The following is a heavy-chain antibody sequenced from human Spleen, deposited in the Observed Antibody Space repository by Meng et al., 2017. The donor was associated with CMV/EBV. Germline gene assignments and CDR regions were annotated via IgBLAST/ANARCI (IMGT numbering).Heavy chain of an antibody. D-gene: IGHD3-22*01. Sequence: QGQLPDAGPGLVKPSETLSLTCPVSGGSISSYYWSWIRQPAGKGLEWIGEINHSGSTNYNPSLKSRVTISVDTSKNQFSLKLSSVTAADTAVYYCARGGLITMIAYWGQGTLVTVSS. V-gene: IGHV4-59*12. CDR2: INHSGST. J-gene: IGHJ4*02. CDR1: GGSISSYY. CDR3: ARGGLITMIAY.